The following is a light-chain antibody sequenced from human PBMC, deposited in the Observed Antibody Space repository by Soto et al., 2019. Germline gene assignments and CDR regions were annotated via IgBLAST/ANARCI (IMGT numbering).Light chain of an antibody. J-gene: IGKJ1*01. CDR3: QQYGSSPPST. CDR1: QSVSSSY. CDR2: GAS. Sequence: EIVLTQSPGTLSLSPGERATLSCRASQSVSSSYLAWYQQKPGQAPRLLIYGASNRTTGIPDRLSGSGSGTDFTLTISRLEPEDFAVYYCQQYGSSPPSTFGQGTKVEIK. V-gene: IGKV3-20*01.